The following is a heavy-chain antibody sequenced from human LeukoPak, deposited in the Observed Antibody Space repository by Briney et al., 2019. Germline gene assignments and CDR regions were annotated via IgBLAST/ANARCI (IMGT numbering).Heavy chain of an antibody. Sequence: GGSLRLSCAASGFTFSSYAMSWVRQAPGKGLEWVSAISGSGGSTYYADSAKGRFTISRDNSKNTLYLQMNSLRAEDTAVYYCATDRGGYGSGSYDYWGQGTLVTVSS. J-gene: IGHJ4*02. CDR2: ISGSGGST. V-gene: IGHV3-23*01. D-gene: IGHD3-10*01. CDR3: ATDRGGYGSGSYDY. CDR1: GFTFSSYA.